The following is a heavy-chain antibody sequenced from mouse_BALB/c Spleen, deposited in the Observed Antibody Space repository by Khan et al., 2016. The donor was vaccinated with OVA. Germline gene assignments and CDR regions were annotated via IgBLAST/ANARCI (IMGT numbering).Heavy chain of an antibody. J-gene: IGHJ3*01. CDR3: ARGYDFLAY. D-gene: IGHD2-14*01. CDR2: INPNTGYT. Sequence: EVQLQQSGPDLVKTGASVKISCKAYGYSFTAYYMNWVKQSHGKSLECIGRINPNTGYTNYNQKFKDKAILTVAPSSSTAYMEVRSLTSEDSAVYYCARGYDFLAYWGRGTLVTVSA. CDR1: GYSFTAYY. V-gene: IGHV1-26*01.